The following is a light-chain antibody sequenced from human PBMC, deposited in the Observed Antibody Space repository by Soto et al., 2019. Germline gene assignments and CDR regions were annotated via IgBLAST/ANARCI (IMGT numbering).Light chain of an antibody. V-gene: IGKV1-12*01. Sequence: DIPMTQSPSSVSASVGDRVTITCRASQGISNWLAWYQQKPGKAPKLLIYATSNLQSGVPSRFSGSGSGTDFTLTINNLQPEDFATYYCQQDTSFPFTFGPGTKVDVK. J-gene: IGKJ3*01. CDR2: ATS. CDR1: QGISNW. CDR3: QQDTSFPFT.